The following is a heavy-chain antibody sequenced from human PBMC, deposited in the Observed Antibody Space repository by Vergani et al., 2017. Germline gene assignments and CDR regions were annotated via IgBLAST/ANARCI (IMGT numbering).Heavy chain of an antibody. V-gene: IGHV3-21*01. CDR3: ARDLGGYSYYYYFDY. J-gene: IGHJ4*02. D-gene: IGHD5-18*01. CDR2: ISSSSSYI. CDR1: GFTFSSYS. Sequence: VQLVESGGGVVQPGRSLRLSCAASGFTFSSYSMNWVRQAPGKGLEWVSSISSSSSYIYYADSVKGRFTISRDNAKNSLYLQMNSLRAEDTAVYYCARDLGGYSYYYYFDYWGQGTLVTVSS.